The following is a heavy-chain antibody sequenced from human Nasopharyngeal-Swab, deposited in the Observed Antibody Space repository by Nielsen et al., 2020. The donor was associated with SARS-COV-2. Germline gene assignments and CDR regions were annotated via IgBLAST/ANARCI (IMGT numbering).Heavy chain of an antibody. J-gene: IGHJ4*02. CDR3: ARGGRGIFGVVTNFDY. Sequence: RQAPGKGLEWIGYIYYSGSTNYNPSLKSRVTITVDTSKNQFSLKLSSVTAADTAVYYCARGGRGIFGVVTNFDYWGQGTLGTVSS. CDR2: IYYSGST. D-gene: IGHD3-3*01. V-gene: IGHV4-59*01.